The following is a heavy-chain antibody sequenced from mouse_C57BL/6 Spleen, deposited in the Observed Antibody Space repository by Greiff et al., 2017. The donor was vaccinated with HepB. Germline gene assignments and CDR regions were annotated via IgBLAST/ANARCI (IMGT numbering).Heavy chain of an antibody. CDR3: ARGWFHAMDY. J-gene: IGHJ4*01. D-gene: IGHD2-3*01. V-gene: IGHV5-16*01. CDR2: ITYDGSST. Sequence: EVQLVESEGGLVQPGSSMKLSCTASGFTFSDYYMAWVRQVPEKGLEWVANITYDGSSTYYLDSLKSRFIISRDNAKNLLYLQMSSLKSEDTATYYCARGWFHAMDYWGQGTSVTVSS. CDR1: GFTFSDYY.